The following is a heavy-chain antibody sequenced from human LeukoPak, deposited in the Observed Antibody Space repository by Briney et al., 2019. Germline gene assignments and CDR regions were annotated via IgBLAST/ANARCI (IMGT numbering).Heavy chain of an antibody. V-gene: IGHV1-18*01. J-gene: IGHJ4*02. CDR2: ISAYNGNT. CDR3: ARVTFDYYFDY. Sequence: GASVKVSCKASGYTFTEYGITWVRQAPGQGLEWMGWISAYNGNTNYAQKLQGRVTMTTDTSTSTAYMELRSLRSDDTAVYYCARVTFDYYFDYWGQGTLVTVSS. CDR1: GYTFTEYG.